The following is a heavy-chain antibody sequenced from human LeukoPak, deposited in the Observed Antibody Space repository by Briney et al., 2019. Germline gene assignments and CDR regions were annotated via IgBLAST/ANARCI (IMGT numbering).Heavy chain of an antibody. D-gene: IGHD3-22*01. Sequence: GSLRLSCAASGFTFSNAWMRWVRQVPGKGLEWVSTISRSGVATYYANSVKGRFTISRDNSKNTVYLQMNSLRAEDTAIYYCAKHSHDGSAPYYEVQLDYWGQGTLVTVSS. J-gene: IGHJ4*02. CDR2: ISRSGVAT. CDR1: GFTFSNAW. CDR3: AKHSHDGSAPYYEVQLDY. V-gene: IGHV3-23*01.